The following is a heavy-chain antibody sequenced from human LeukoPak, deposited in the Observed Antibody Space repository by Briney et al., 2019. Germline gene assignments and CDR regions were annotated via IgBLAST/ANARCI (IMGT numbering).Heavy chain of an antibody. J-gene: IGHJ5*02. V-gene: IGHV5-51*01. D-gene: IGHD3-10*01. CDR2: IYAGDSDT. CDR3: ARCDGTMVRGVRFDP. Sequence: GGSLQISGQGSGSSFTSYWIGGGRQVPGKGLEGMGIIYAGDSDTKDSPSFQGHLPISAHKSISTAYLQWSSLNASDTAMYYCARCDGTMVRGVRFDPWGQGTLVTVSS. CDR1: GSSFTSYW.